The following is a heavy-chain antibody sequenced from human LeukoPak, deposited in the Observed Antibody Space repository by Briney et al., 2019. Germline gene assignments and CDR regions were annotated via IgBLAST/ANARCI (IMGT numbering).Heavy chain of an antibody. Sequence: GGSLRLSCAASGFTFSSYAMSWVRQAPGKGLEWVSAISGSSGSTYYADSVKGRFTISRDNSKNTLYLQMNSLRAEDTAVYYCAKSPTLIDYSNYHTQYYFDYWGQGTLVTVSS. V-gene: IGHV3-23*01. CDR3: AKSPTLIDYSNYHTQYYFDY. CDR1: GFTFSSYA. D-gene: IGHD4-11*01. J-gene: IGHJ4*02. CDR2: ISGSSGST.